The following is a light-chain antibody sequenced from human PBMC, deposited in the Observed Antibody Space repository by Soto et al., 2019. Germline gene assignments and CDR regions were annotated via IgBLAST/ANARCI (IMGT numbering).Light chain of an antibody. CDR2: GVS. Sequence: QSVLTQPASVSGSPGQSITISCTGTSSDVGGYNYVSWYQQHPGKAPKLMIYGVSNRPSGVSNRFFGSKSGNTASLTISGLQAEDEADYHCSSYTSSSTSPYVFGTGTKVTVL. V-gene: IGLV2-14*01. CDR1: SSDVGGYNY. CDR3: SSYTSSSTSPYV. J-gene: IGLJ1*01.